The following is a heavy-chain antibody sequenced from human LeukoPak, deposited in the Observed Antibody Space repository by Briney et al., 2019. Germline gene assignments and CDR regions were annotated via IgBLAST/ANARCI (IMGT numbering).Heavy chain of an antibody. CDR3: ARPPVVSSAWYGFDY. CDR1: GFTFSSYA. CDR2: IPYDGSNT. V-gene: IGHV3-30-3*01. D-gene: IGHD6-13*01. Sequence: GGSLRLSCAASGFTFSSYAMHWVRQAPGKGLEWVALIPYDGSNTYYADSVKGRFTISRDNPKNTLHLQMNSLRAEDTAVYYCARPPVVSSAWYGFDYWGQGTLVTVSS. J-gene: IGHJ4*02.